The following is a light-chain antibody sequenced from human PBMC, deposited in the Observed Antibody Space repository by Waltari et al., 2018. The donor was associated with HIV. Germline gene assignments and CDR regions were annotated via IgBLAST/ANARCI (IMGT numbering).Light chain of an antibody. CDR3: QQRSNWPLT. CDR2: DAS. J-gene: IGKJ4*01. CDR1: QSVRSL. V-gene: IGKV3-11*01. Sequence: EIVLTQSPATLSLSTGERATLSCGASQSVRSLIAWYQQKPGQAPRLLIYDASNRATGIPARFSGSGSGTDFTLTISSLEPEDFAVYYCQQRSNWPLTFGGGTEVEIK.